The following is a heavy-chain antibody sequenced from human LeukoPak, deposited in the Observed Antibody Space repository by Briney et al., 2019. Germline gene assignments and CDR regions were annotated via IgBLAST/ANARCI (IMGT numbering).Heavy chain of an antibody. Sequence: ASVKVSCKASVYTFTSYGISWVRQAPGQGLEWMGWISAYNGNTNYAQKLQGRVTMTTDTSTSTAYMELRSLRSDDTAVYYCARDLFGSGKGYSYGMDVWGQGTTVTVSS. V-gene: IGHV1-18*01. D-gene: IGHD3-10*01. CDR2: ISAYNGNT. CDR3: ARDLFGSGKGYSYGMDV. J-gene: IGHJ6*02. CDR1: VYTFTSYG.